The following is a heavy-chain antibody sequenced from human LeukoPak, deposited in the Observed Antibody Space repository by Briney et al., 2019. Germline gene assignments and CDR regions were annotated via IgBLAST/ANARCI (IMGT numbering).Heavy chain of an antibody. CDR3: AKDTTAHITIFGVVIGDPFDY. CDR1: GFTFSSYA. D-gene: IGHD3-3*01. CDR2: ISGGGGST. Sequence: GGSLRLSCAASGFTFSSYAMSWVRQAPGKGLEWVSAISGGGGSTYYADSVKGRFTISRDNSKNTLYLQMNSLRAEDTAVYHCAKDTTAHITIFGVVIGDPFDYWGQGTLVTVSS. V-gene: IGHV3-23*01. J-gene: IGHJ4*02.